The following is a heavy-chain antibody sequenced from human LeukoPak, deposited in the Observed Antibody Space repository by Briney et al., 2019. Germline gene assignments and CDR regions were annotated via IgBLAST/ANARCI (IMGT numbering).Heavy chain of an antibody. CDR2: IYYSGST. CDR3: ARDLRSSTSPLSYYYGMDV. V-gene: IGHV4-59*01. D-gene: IGHD2-2*01. Sequence: SETLSRTCTVSGGSISSYYWSWIRQPPGKGLEWIGYIYYSGSTNYNPSLKSRVTISVDTSKNQFSLKLSSVTAADTAVYYCARDLRSSTSPLSYYYGMDVWGQGTTVTVSS. J-gene: IGHJ6*02. CDR1: GGSISSYY.